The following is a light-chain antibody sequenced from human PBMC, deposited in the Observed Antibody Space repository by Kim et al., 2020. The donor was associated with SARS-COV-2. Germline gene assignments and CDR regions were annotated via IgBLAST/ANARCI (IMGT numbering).Light chain of an antibody. J-gene: IGKJ1*01. CDR2: GAS. CDR3: QQYAFSPWT. Sequence: EIVLTQSPGTLSLSPGERATLSCRASQSVTSSYFAWYQQKPGQTPRLLIYGASSRATGIPDRFSGSGSETDFTLTISRLEPEDFAVYYCQQYAFSPWTFGQGTKVDIK. V-gene: IGKV3-20*01. CDR1: QSVTSSY.